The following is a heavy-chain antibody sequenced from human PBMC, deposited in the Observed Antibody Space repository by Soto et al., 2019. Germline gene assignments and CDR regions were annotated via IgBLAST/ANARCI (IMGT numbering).Heavy chain of an antibody. CDR3: ARDPWTAAGAYYFDY. D-gene: IGHD6-13*01. J-gene: IGHJ4*02. CDR1: GFTFSSYA. Sequence: QVQLVESGGGVVQPGRSLRLSCAASGFTFSSYAMHWVRQAPGKGLEWVAVISYDGSNKYYADSVKGRFTISRDNSKNTLYLQRNSLRAEDTAVYYCARDPWTAAGAYYFDYWGQGTLVTVSS. CDR2: ISYDGSNK. V-gene: IGHV3-30-3*01.